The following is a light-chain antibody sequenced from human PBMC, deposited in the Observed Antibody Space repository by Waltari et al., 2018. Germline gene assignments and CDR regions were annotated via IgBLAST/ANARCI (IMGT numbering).Light chain of an antibody. CDR3: AAWDDNLLYV. V-gene: IGLV1-47*01. J-gene: IGLJ1*01. CDR2: GNT. CDR1: SSDIGDNY. Sequence: QSVLTQPPSASGTPGQRVTISCSGSSSDIGDNYVYCYKQLPGTAPQLPIYGNTPRPSGVPDRFSCPMAGTSASLAISDLRAEDEADYYCAAWDDNLLYVFGTGTKVTVL.